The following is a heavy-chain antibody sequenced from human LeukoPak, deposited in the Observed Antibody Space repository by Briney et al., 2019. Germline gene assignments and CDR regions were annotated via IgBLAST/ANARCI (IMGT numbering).Heavy chain of an antibody. CDR2: IYYSGST. Sequence: ASETLSLTCTVSGGSISSYYWSWIRQPPGKGLEWIGYIYYSGSTNYNPSLKSRVTISVDTSKNQFSLKLGSVTAADTAVYYCASVRGGLFDYWGQGTLVTVSS. J-gene: IGHJ4*02. D-gene: IGHD3-10*01. CDR1: GGSISSYY. CDR3: ASVRGGLFDY. V-gene: IGHV4-59*01.